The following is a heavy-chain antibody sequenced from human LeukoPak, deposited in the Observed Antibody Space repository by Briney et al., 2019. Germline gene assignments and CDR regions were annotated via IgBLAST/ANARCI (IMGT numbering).Heavy chain of an antibody. V-gene: IGHV3-74*01. CDR2: ISTDGSSR. D-gene: IGHD2/OR15-2a*01. Sequence: GGSLRLCCAASGFTFSSYWMHWLRQEPRKRLVWVSRISTDGSSRSYADSVKGRFTISRDNGKNTLYLQMNSLRAEDTAVYYCASYLTSIPSGMDVWGQGATVTVSS. J-gene: IGHJ6*02. CDR1: GFTFSSYW. CDR3: ASYLTSIPSGMDV.